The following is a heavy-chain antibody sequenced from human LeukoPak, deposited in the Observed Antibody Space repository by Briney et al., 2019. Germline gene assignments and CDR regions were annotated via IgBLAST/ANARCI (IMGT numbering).Heavy chain of an antibody. CDR3: ARVVGSGSYVYYFDN. Sequence: SSETLSLTCTVSGVSISTSGYYWSWIRQHPGKGLEWIGYIYYSGDAYYSPSLESRVTMSVDTSKNQFSLKLSSVTAADTAVYFCARVVGSGSYVYYFDNWGQGTLVTVSS. D-gene: IGHD3-10*01. J-gene: IGHJ4*02. CDR1: GVSISTSGYY. CDR2: IYYSGDA. V-gene: IGHV4-31*03.